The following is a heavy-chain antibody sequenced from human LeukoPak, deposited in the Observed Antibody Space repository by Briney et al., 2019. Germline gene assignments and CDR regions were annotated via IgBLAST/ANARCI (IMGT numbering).Heavy chain of an antibody. CDR1: GFTFSSYW. J-gene: IGHJ4*02. Sequence: PGGSLRLSCAASGFTFSSYWMSWVRQAPGKGLEWVANIKQDGSEKYYVDSVKGRFTISRDNAKNSLYLQMNSLRAEDTAVYYCARDRALLWFGESDDFDYWAREPWSPSPQ. V-gene: IGHV3-7*01. D-gene: IGHD3-10*01. CDR3: ARDRALLWFGESDDFDY. CDR2: IKQDGSEK.